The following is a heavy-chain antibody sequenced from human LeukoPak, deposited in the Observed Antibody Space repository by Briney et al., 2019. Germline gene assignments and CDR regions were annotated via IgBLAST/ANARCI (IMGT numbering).Heavy chain of an antibody. D-gene: IGHD4-17*01. V-gene: IGHV4-59*01. CDR2: IRYNGDA. Sequence: SETLSLTCSASGDSIGSFYWNWFRQPPGKGLEWIGYIRYNGDAKYNSSLESRVTLSVDTPKNQFSLKVISVTAADTAIYFCAREGRYGDFSTVDSWGQGSQVTVSS. CDR3: AREGRYGDFSTVDS. CDR1: GDSIGSFY. J-gene: IGHJ4*02.